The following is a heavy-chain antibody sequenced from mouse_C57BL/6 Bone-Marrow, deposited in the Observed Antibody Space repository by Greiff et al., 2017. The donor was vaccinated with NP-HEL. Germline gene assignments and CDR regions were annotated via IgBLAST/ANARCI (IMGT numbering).Heavy chain of an antibody. CDR3: ARDGYHPLAY. V-gene: IGHV1-69*01. CDR2: IDPSDSYT. D-gene: IGHD2-3*01. CDR1: GYTFTSYW. J-gene: IGHJ3*01. Sequence: VQLQQSGAELVMPGASVKLSCKASGYTFTSYWMHWVKQRPGQGLEWIGEIDPSDSYTNYHQKFKGKSTLTVDKYSSTAYMQLSSLTSEDSAVYYCARDGYHPLAYWGQGTLVTVSA.